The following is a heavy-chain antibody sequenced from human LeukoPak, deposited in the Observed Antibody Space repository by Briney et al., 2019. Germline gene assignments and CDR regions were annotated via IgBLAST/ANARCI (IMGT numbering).Heavy chain of an antibody. CDR2: IIPIFGTA. V-gene: IGHV1-69*01. Sequence: SVKVSFKASGGTFISYAISWVRQAPGQGLEWMGGIIPIFGTANYSQKFQGRVTITADESTSTAYMELSSLRSEDTAVYYCARGSRDGYNPFDHWGQGTLVTVSS. D-gene: IGHD5-24*01. CDR1: GGTFISYA. J-gene: IGHJ4*02. CDR3: ARGSRDGYNPFDH.